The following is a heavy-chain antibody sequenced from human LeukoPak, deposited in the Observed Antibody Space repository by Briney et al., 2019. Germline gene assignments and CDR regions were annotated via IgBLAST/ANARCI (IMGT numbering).Heavy chain of an antibody. Sequence: SVKVSCKASGGTFSSYAISWVRQAPGQGLEWMGGIIPIFGTANYAQKFQGRVTLTTDESTSTAYMELSSLRSEDTAVYYCARGTVTTEGNYFDYWGQGTLVTVSS. CDR1: GGTFSSYA. J-gene: IGHJ4*02. D-gene: IGHD4-11*01. CDR2: IIPIFGTA. V-gene: IGHV1-69*05. CDR3: ARGTVTTEGNYFDY.